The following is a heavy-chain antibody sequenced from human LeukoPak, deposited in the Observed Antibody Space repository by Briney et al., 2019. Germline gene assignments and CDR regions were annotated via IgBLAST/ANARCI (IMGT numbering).Heavy chain of an antibody. CDR3: AREGDGYNIFDY. CDR2: IYSGGST. J-gene: IGHJ4*02. V-gene: IGHV3-53*01. D-gene: IGHD5-24*01. Sequence: GGSLRLSCAASGFTFSDYYMSWVRQAPGKGLEWVSVIYSGGSTYYADSVKGRFTISRDNSKNTLYLQMNSLRAEDTAVYYCAREGDGYNIFDYWGQGTLVTVSS. CDR1: GFTFSDYY.